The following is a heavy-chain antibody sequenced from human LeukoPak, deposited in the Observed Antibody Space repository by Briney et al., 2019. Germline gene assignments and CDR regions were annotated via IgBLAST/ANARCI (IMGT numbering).Heavy chain of an antibody. CDR2: INPHSGGT. V-gene: IGHV1-2*02. CDR1: GFTFTAYY. Sequence: GASVEVSCKASGFTFTAYYIHWVRQAPGQGLEWMGYINPHSGGTSSPQKFQGRVTMTTDTSISAAYMELSSPISDDTAMYYCVREGNELLSKNFDYWGQGTLVTVSS. D-gene: IGHD2-21*02. CDR3: VREGNELLSKNFDY. J-gene: IGHJ4*02.